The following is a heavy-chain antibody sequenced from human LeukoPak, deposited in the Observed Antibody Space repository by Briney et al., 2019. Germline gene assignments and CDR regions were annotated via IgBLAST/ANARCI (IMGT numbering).Heavy chain of an antibody. V-gene: IGHV3-21*01. Sequence: PGGSLRLSCAASGFTFSSYSMNWVRQAPGKGLEWVSSISSSSSYIYYADSVKGRFTISRDNAKNSLYLQMNSLRAEDTAVYYCARLYCGGDCYSTGDYWGQGTLVTVSS. J-gene: IGHJ4*02. CDR2: ISSSSSYI. CDR3: ARLYCGGDCYSTGDY. D-gene: IGHD2-21*02. CDR1: GFTFSSYS.